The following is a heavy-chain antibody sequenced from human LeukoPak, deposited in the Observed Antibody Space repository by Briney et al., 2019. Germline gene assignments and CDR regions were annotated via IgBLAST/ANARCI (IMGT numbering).Heavy chain of an antibody. CDR3: ARIGDSSGWYYFDY. CDR2: ISSSGSTI. CDR1: GFTVSSDH. V-gene: IGHV3-11*01. J-gene: IGHJ4*02. Sequence: GGSLRLSCAASGFTVSSDHMSRVRQAPGKGLEWVSYISSSGSTIYYADSVKGRFTISRDNAKNSLYLQMNSLRAEDTAVYYCARIGDSSGWYYFDYWGQGTLVTVSS. D-gene: IGHD6-19*01.